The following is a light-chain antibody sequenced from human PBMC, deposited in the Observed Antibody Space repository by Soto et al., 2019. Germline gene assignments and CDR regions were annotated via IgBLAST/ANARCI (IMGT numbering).Light chain of an antibody. Sequence: DIQMTQSPPSLSASLCDRFTITFLASQTISDYLHWYQQKPGKAPTLLIYGSSSLQTGVPPRFSGSGSGTEFTLTISSLQPEDFGTYYCQQTYDSLVSFGGGTKVDIK. CDR3: QQTYDSLVS. V-gene: IGKV1-39*01. CDR1: QTISDY. CDR2: GSS. J-gene: IGKJ4*01.